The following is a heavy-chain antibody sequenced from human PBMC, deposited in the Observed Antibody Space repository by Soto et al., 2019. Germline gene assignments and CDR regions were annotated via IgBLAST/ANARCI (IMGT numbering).Heavy chain of an antibody. V-gene: IGHV1-18*01. Sequence: QVQLVQSGVEVKKPGASVKVSCKASGYTFTSYAISWVRQAPGQGLEWMGWISAYNGNTNYAQNFRGRVTMTTDASTRTAYMELRSLRYDDTAMYYCARDFTGWPPDGVDYWGQGTQVTVSS. CDR1: GYTFTSYA. CDR3: ARDFTGWPPDGVDY. CDR2: ISAYNGNT. J-gene: IGHJ4*02. D-gene: IGHD3-16*01.